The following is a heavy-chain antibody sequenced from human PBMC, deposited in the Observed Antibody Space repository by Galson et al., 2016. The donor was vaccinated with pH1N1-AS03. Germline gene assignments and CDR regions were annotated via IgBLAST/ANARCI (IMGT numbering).Heavy chain of an antibody. D-gene: IGHD4-17*01. CDR1: GYSFPTYS. CDR2: ISAYSGDT. CDR3: ARAHYNADYVPDF. J-gene: IGHJ4*02. V-gene: IGHV1-18*04. Sequence: SCKASGYSFPTYSFNWVRQAPGQGLEWLGWISAYSGDTHYARKFQGRVTLTTDTSTSTAYMGLRSLTSDDTAVYYCARAHYNADYVPDFWGQGTLVTVSS.